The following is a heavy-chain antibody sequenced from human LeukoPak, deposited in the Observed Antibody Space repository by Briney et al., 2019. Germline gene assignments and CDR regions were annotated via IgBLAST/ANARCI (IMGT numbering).Heavy chain of an antibody. V-gene: IGHV3-30-3*01. Sequence: GGSLRLSSAASGFTFSTYAMHWVRQAPGQGLEWVAVISYDGNNKYYAQSLKGRVTTSRDNSTNTLSLQMDMLRAEDTAVYYCARDLSMYYYYGMDVWGQGTTVTVSS. CDR3: ARDLSMYYYYGMDV. J-gene: IGHJ6*02. CDR2: ISYDGNNK. CDR1: GFTFSTYA.